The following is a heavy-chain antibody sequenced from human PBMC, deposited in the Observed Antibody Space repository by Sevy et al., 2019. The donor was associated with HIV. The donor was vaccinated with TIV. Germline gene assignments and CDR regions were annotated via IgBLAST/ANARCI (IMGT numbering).Heavy chain of an antibody. J-gene: IGHJ6*02. D-gene: IGHD3-3*01. V-gene: IGHV1-2*02. CDR2: INPKSGAT. Sequence: ASVKVSCKASGYTFSDSGYYVHWVRQAPGQGLEWMGWINPKSGATNYAQKFQGRVTMTRDTSESTAKMDLNRLTSDDTAVYYCARESYDFWTGPVDYDYGMDVWGQGTTVTVSS. CDR3: ARESYDFWTGPVDYDYGMDV. CDR1: GYTFSDSGYY.